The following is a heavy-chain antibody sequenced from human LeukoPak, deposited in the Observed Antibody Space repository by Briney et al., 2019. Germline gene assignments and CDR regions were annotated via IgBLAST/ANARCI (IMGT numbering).Heavy chain of an antibody. J-gene: IGHJ4*02. D-gene: IGHD3-3*02. V-gene: IGHV4-4*02. CDR2: IYHSGST. CDR1: GGSISSSNW. CDR3: ARISPFSEYYFDY. Sequence: SGTLSLTCAVSGGSISSSNWWSWVRQPPGKGLEWIGEIYHSGSTNYNPSLKSRVTISVDTSKNQLSLNLTSVTTADTAVYSCARISPFSEYYFDYWGQGTLVTVSS.